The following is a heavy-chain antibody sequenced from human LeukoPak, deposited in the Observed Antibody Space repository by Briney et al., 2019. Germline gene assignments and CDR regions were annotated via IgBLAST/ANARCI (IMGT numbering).Heavy chain of an antibody. V-gene: IGHV3-21*01. CDR1: GFTFSSYG. J-gene: IGHJ4*02. CDR3: ARDQRATASTGSYFDY. Sequence: GGSLRLSCAASGFTFSSYGMNWVRQAPGKGLEWVSSVSSSSSYIYYADSVKGRFTISRDNAKNSLSLQMNSLRAEDTAMYYCARDQRATASTGSYFDYWGQGTLVTVSS. CDR2: VSSSSSYI. D-gene: IGHD1-1*01.